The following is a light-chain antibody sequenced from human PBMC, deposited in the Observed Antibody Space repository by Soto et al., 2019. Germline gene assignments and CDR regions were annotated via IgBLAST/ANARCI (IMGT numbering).Light chain of an antibody. CDR2: SNN. J-gene: IGLJ1*01. V-gene: IGLV1-44*01. CDR3: AAWDDTLNGYV. Sequence: QSVLTQPPSTSGTPGQRVTFSCSGGSSNIGSNTVNWYQHLPGTAPKLLIYSNNQRPSGVPDRFSGSKSGTSASLAVSGLQSADEADYYCAAWDDTLNGYVFGTGTKVTVL. CDR1: SSNIGSNT.